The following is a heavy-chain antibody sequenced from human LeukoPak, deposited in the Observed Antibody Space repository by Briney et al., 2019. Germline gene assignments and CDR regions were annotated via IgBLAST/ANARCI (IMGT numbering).Heavy chain of an antibody. CDR3: ARGESSHYDFWSGYYPDYYYGMDV. Sequence: GGSLRLSCAASGFTFSDYYMSWIRQAPGKGLEWVSYISSSSSYTNYADSVKGRFTISRDNAKNSLYLQMNSLRAEDTAVYYCARGESSHYDFWSGYYPDYYYGMDVWGQGTTVTVSS. CDR1: GFTFSDYY. D-gene: IGHD3-3*01. CDR2: ISSSSSYT. V-gene: IGHV3-11*06. J-gene: IGHJ6*02.